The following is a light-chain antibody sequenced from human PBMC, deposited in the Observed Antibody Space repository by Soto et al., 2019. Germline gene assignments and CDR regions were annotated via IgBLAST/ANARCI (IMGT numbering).Light chain of an antibody. Sequence: EIVMTQSPATLSVSPGERATLSCRASQSVSSKLAWYQQKPGQAPRFLIYGASTRATGIPARFSGSGSGTEFTLTISSLQSEDFAVYYCQQYNDWPLTFGGGTKVDI. CDR2: GAS. V-gene: IGKV3-15*01. CDR3: QQYNDWPLT. J-gene: IGKJ4*01. CDR1: QSVSSK.